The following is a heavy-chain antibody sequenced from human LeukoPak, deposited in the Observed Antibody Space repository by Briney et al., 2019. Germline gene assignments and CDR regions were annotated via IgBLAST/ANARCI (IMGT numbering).Heavy chain of an antibody. CDR2: IKPDGSEK. D-gene: IGHD3-10*01. Sequence: PGGSLRLSCAVSGLTFSSYWMTWVRQAPGKGLEWGANIKPDGSEKAYVDSVKGRFTISRDNAKNSLYLQMNSLRVEDTAVYYCARDDYGWGSHPYWGQGTLVTVSS. CDR3: ARDDYGWGSHPY. V-gene: IGHV3-7*04. J-gene: IGHJ4*02. CDR1: GLTFSSYW.